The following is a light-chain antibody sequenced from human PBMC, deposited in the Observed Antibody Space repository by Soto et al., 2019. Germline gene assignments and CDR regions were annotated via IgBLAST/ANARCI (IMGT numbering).Light chain of an antibody. CDR2: KSS. CDR1: QWVTMW. Sequence: IPSTEGAPTVTASDGNSVSASCRASQWVTMWSAWYKQKPGRAPTLLIYKSSILESGVPSRFSGRGCGAELTLTFCSLKPDGLAAVYRQQFKSCPQAVGQGTRVEI. J-gene: IGKJ5*01. V-gene: IGKV1-5*03. CDR3: QQFKSCPQA.